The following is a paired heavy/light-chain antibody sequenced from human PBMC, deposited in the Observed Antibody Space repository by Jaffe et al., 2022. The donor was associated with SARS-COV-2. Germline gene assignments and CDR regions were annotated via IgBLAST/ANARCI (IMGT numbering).Heavy chain of an antibody. D-gene: IGHD1-26*01. CDR1: GFTFSDYY. CDR3: ARGEGSGGTNY. CDR2: ISSTSSFT. V-gene: IGHV3-11*06. J-gene: IGHJ4*02. Sequence: QLQLVESGGGLVKPGGSLRLSCAASGFTFSDYYMSWIRQAPGKGLEWVSYISSTSSFTNYADSVKGRFTISRDNAKNSLYLQMNSLRAEDTAVYYCARGEGSGGTNYWGQGTLVTVSS.
Light chain of an antibody. CDR1: QSVSSK. V-gene: IGKV3-15*01. CDR2: GAS. Sequence: EIVMTQSPATLSVSPGERATLSCRASQSVSSKLAWYQQKPGQAPRLLIYGASTRATGIPARFSGSGSGTEFTLTISSLQSEDFAVYYCQQYSNWPRTFGQGTKVEIK. CDR3: QQYSNWPRT. J-gene: IGKJ1*01.